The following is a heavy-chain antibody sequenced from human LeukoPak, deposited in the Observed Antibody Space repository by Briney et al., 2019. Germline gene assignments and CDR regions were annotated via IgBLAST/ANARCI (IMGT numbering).Heavy chain of an antibody. CDR3: ARGGATGNKFRNNWFDP. V-gene: IGHV1-2*02. CDR1: GYTFTGYY. J-gene: IGHJ5*02. Sequence: GASVKVSCKASGYTFTGYYMHWVRQAPGQGLEWMGWINPNSGGTNYAQKFQGRVTMTRETSISTAYMELSRLRSEDTAVYYCARGGATGNKFRNNWFDPWGQGTLVTVSS. D-gene: IGHD5-24*01. CDR2: INPNSGGT.